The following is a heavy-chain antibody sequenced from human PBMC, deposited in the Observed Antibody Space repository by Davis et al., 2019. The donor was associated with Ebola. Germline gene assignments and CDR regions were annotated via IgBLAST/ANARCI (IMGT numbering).Heavy chain of an antibody. CDR1: GGSVSSDTYY. V-gene: IGHV4-61*01. Sequence: SETLSLTCTVSGGSVSSDTYYWSWIRQPPGKGLEWIGYISNSGSTNYNPSLKSRLAISVDTSKNQFSLKLSSVTAADTAVYYCARSFTVTTDYYYYGMDVWGKGTTVTVSS. D-gene: IGHD4-17*01. CDR2: ISNSGST. J-gene: IGHJ6*04. CDR3: ARSFTVTTDYYYYGMDV.